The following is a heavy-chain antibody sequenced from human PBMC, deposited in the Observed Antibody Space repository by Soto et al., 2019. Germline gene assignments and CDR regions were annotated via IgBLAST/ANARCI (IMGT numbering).Heavy chain of an antibody. Sequence: QVQLVQSGAEVKEPGSSVKVSCKASGGGNWRDYRTTWVRRAPGQGLEWMGGIIPKLGSANYAQNFQGRDTITADESTNTVYMELRSRRSDATAVDYCARGGDGYNVGAVYWGQGTPVTVSS. CDR1: GGGNWRDYR. V-gene: IGHV1-69*01. CDR3: ARGGDGYNVGAVY. D-gene: IGHD2-21*01. CDR2: IIPKLGSA. J-gene: IGHJ4*02.